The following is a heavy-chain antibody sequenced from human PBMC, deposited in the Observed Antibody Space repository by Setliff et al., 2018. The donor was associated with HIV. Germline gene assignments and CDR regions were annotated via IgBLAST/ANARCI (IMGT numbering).Heavy chain of an antibody. CDR2: VHYTGNT. J-gene: IGHJ4*02. CDR3: AREADGIDF. Sequence: SETLSLTCTVSGGSITSSAYYWGWIRQPPGKGLEWIGTVHYTGNTYHNPSLKSRVTISVEVSKNQISLKLTAVTAADSAVYYCAREADGIDFWGQGTLVTVSS. CDR1: GGSITSSAYY. V-gene: IGHV4-39*02. D-gene: IGHD2-15*01.